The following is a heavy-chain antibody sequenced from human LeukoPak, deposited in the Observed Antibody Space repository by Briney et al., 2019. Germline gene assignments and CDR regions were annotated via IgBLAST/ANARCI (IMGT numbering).Heavy chain of an antibody. Sequence: PSETLSLTCTVSGGSISSSSYYWGWIRQPPGKGLEWIGSTYYSGSTYYNPSLKSRVTISVDTSKNQFSLKLSSVTAADTAVYYCARRGYSYGYWFDPWGQGTLVTVSS. CDR3: ARRGYSYGYWFDP. CDR1: GGSISSSSYY. D-gene: IGHD5-18*01. V-gene: IGHV4-39*01. J-gene: IGHJ5*02. CDR2: TYYSGST.